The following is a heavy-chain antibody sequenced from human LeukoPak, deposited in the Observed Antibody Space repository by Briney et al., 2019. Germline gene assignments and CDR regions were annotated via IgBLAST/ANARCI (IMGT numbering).Heavy chain of an antibody. CDR2: IKSKTDGCTT. D-gene: IGHD6-19*01. V-gene: IGHV3-15*01. J-gene: IGHJ4*02. CDR1: GFTFSNAW. CDR3: TTRFPKRPCIAVAGKGFFDY. Sequence: GGSLRLSCAASGFTFSNAWMSWVRQAPGKGLEWVGRIKSKTDGCTTDYAAPVKGRFTISRDDSKNTLYLQMNSLKTEDTAVYYCTTRFPKRPCIAVAGKGFFDYWGQGTLVTVSS.